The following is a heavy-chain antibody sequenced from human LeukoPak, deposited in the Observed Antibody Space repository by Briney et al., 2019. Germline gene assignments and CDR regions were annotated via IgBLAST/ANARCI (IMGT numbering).Heavy chain of an antibody. CDR1: GYIFTNYW. D-gene: IGHD7-27*01. Sequence: GESLKISCKGSGYIFTNYWIGWVRQLPGEGLEWMGIIYPGDSDTRYSPSFQGQVTISADNSINTAYLQWSSLKASDTAIYYCVRRLTAEVWGQGTLVTVSS. CDR2: IYPGDSDT. CDR3: VRRLTAEV. V-gene: IGHV5-51*01. J-gene: IGHJ4*02.